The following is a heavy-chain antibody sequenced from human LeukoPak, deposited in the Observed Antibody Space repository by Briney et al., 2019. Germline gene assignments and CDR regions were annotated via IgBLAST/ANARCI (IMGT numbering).Heavy chain of an antibody. D-gene: IGHD4-17*01. CDR1: GFTFRRYD. J-gene: IGHJ2*01. Sequence: GGSLRLSCAASGFTFRRYDMHWVRQAPGRGLEWVSAIGTAGDTYYPGFVKGRFTISRENAENSVYLQMNNLRAEDTAVYYCARDRHDYGDHTGAYWFFDLWGRGTLVTVSS. CDR2: IGTAGDT. V-gene: IGHV3-13*01. CDR3: ARDRHDYGDHTGAYWFFDL.